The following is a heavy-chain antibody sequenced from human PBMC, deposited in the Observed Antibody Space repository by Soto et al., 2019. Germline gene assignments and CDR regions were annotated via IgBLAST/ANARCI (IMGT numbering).Heavy chain of an antibody. CDR3: ARDTGPRRAYSSSRPGT. D-gene: IGHD6-13*01. Sequence: QVQLVESGGGVVQPGRSLRLSCAASGFTFSSYAMHWVRQAPGKGLEWVAVISYDGGNKDYADSVKGRFTISRDSSKNTVYLQMNSLRPEDTAVYYCARDTGPRRAYSSSRPGTWGQVTLVTVSS. V-gene: IGHV3-30-3*01. CDR1: GFTFSSYA. J-gene: IGHJ5*02. CDR2: ISYDGGNK.